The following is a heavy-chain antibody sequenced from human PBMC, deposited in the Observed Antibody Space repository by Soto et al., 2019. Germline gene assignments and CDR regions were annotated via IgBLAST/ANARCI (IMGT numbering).Heavy chain of an antibody. V-gene: IGHV1-46*01. D-gene: IGHD6-13*01. CDR1: GYIFINYY. J-gene: IGHJ4*02. Sequence: ASVKVSCKASGYIFINYYIHWVRQAPGQGLEWIGIINPNGGSTNYAQKFRGRVTMARDTSKNQFSLKLISVTAADTAVYYCARLYPQLDFDYWGQGTLVTVSS. CDR3: ARLYPQLDFDY. CDR2: INPNGGST.